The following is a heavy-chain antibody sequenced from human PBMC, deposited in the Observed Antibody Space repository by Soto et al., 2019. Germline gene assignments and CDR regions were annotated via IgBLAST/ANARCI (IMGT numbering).Heavy chain of an antibody. V-gene: IGHV4-59*01. D-gene: IGHD3-22*01. CDR1: GGYISSYY. CDR2: IYYSGST. J-gene: IGHJ4*02. Sequence: SETLSVTCTVSGGYISSYYWSWIRQPPGKGLEWIGYIYYSGSTNYNPSLKSRVTISVDTSKNQFSLKLSSVTAADTAVYYCARDGDLHSSGYYYLFYWGQGTLVTVSS. CDR3: ARDGDLHSSGYYYLFY.